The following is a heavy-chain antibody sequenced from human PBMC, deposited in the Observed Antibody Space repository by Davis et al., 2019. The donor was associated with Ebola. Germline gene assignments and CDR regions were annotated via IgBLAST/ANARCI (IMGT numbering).Heavy chain of an antibody. CDR1: GGSISSSNW. CDR2: IYHSGST. V-gene: IGHV4-4*02. J-gene: IGHJ6*02. D-gene: IGHD4-17*01. CDR3: ARLTVTSDDGMDV. Sequence: GSLRLSCAVSGGSISSSNWWSWVRQPPGKGLEWIGEIYHSGSTNYNPSLKSRVTISVDKSKNQFSLKLSSVTAADTAVYYCARLTVTSDDGMDVWGQGTTVTVSS.